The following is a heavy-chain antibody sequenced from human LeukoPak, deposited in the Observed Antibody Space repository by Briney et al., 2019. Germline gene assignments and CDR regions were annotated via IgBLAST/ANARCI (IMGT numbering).Heavy chain of an antibody. D-gene: IGHD3-3*01. CDR3: AKITYYDFWSGYPVYFDY. J-gene: IGHJ4*02. CDR1: GFTFSSYA. Sequence: GGSLRLSCAASGFTFSSYAMSWVRQAPGKGLEWVSAICGSGGSTYYADSVKGRFTISRDNSKNTLYLQMNSLRAEDTAVYYCAKITYYDFWSGYPVYFDYWGQGTLVTVSS. CDR2: ICGSGGST. V-gene: IGHV3-23*01.